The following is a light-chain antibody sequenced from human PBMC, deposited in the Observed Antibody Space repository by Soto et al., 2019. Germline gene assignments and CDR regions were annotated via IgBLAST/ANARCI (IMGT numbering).Light chain of an antibody. V-gene: IGLV2-14*01. J-gene: IGLJ3*02. CDR3: SSYTSSGTHWV. CDR2: EVS. CDR1: SSDIGTYNY. Sequence: QSALTQPASVSGSPGQSITISCTGSSSDIGTYNYLSWYQQHPGKAPKLMIYEVSDRPSGISNRFSGSKSGNTASLTISELQAEDEADYYCSSYTSSGTHWVFGGGTKLTVL.